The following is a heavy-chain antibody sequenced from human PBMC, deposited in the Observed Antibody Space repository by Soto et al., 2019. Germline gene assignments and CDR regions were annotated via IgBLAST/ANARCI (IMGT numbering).Heavy chain of an antibody. D-gene: IGHD6-19*01. V-gene: IGHV1-18*01. CDR3: ERDGPTVAGPAFDP. CDR2: ISAYNGNT. J-gene: IGHJ5*02. CDR1: GYNCTSDG. Sequence: ASVNISCKDSGYNCTSDGISLVRQAPGQGLEWMGWISAYNGNTNYAQKLQGRVTMTTDTSTSTAYMELRSLRSDDTAVYYCERDGPTVAGPAFDPWGQGTLVTVSS.